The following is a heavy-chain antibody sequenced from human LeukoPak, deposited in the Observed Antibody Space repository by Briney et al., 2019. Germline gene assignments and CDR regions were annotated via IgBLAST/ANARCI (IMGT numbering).Heavy chain of an antibody. CDR2: VYNSGST. CDR3: ARGGVQEVPAANLDY. J-gene: IGHJ4*02. Sequence: SETLSLTCTVSGGSINSYYWTWIRQPPGKGLEWIANVYNSGSTNYNPSLKSRVTISVDMFKNQFSLKLSSVTAADTAVYYCARGGVQEVPAANLDYWGQGTLVTVSS. D-gene: IGHD2-2*01. V-gene: IGHV4-59*08. CDR1: GGSINSYY.